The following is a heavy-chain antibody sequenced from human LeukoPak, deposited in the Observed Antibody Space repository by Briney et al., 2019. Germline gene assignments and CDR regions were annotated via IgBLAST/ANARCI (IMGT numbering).Heavy chain of an antibody. D-gene: IGHD3-3*02. CDR2: LYSGSST. V-gene: IGHV3-53*01. CDR3: ARVGDHFHWYLDL. Sequence: GGSLRLSCAASGFSVSTNYMNWVRQAPGKAREWVSILYSGSSTYYADSVEGRFIVSRDSSKNTLSLQMNDLRAEDTAVYYCARVGDHFHWYLDLWGRGTLVTVSS. CDR1: GFSVSTNY. J-gene: IGHJ2*01.